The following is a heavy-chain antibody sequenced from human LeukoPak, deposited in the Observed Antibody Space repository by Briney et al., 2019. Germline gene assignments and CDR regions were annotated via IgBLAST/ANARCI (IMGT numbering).Heavy chain of an antibody. J-gene: IGHJ4*02. D-gene: IGHD3-22*01. CDR1: GFTFSSYG. CDR2: ISYDGSNK. Sequence: PGGSLRLSCTASGFTFSSYGMHWVRQAPGKGLEWVAVISYDGSNKYYADSVKGRFTISRDNSKNTLYLQMNSLRAEDTAVYYCAKELTLTAYYYDSSGYYYAFDYWGQGTLVTVSS. CDR3: AKELTLTAYYYDSSGYYYAFDY. V-gene: IGHV3-30*18.